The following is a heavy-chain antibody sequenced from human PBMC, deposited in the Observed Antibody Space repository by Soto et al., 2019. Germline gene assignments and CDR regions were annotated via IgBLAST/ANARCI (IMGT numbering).Heavy chain of an antibody. J-gene: IGHJ4*02. V-gene: IGHV4-59*01. CDR3: ARIIAVAGYYFDY. CDR1: GGSISSYY. Sequence: SETLSLTCTVSGGSISSYYWSWIRQPPGKGLEWIGYIYYSGSTNYNPSLESRVTISVDTSKNQFSLKLSSVTAADTAVYYCARIIAVAGYYFDYWGQGTLVTVSS. D-gene: IGHD6-19*01. CDR2: IYYSGST.